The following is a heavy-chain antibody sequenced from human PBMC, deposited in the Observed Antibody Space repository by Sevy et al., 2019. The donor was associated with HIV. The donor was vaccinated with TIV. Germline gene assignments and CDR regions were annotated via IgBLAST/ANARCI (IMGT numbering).Heavy chain of an antibody. CDR2: ISHDGRNNK. Sequence: GGCLRLSCAASGFTFSEFGMRWVRQAPGKGLEWVAVISHDGRNNKYNADSVKGRFTISRDNSKNTLYLQMNSLRADDTAIYYCARDRGEILRSAFKSWGQGTLVTVSS. CDR1: GFTFSEFG. J-gene: IGHJ5*02. V-gene: IGHV3-30*04. CDR3: ARDRGEILRSAFKS. D-gene: IGHD3-10*01.